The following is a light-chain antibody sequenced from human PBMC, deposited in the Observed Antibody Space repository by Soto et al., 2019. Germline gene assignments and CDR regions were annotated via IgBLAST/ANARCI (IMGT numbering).Light chain of an antibody. V-gene: IGKV3-20*01. J-gene: IGKJ4*01. CDR1: QSFSSNS. CDR3: QHYDSLPLA. Sequence: MVLTKTTGTLSLSPGERATLSCRASQSFSSNSLAWYQQKPGQAPRLLIHGASNRATGIPDRFRGSGSGTDFTLTITRLEPEDFAVYFCQHYDSLPLAFGGGTKVDI. CDR2: GAS.